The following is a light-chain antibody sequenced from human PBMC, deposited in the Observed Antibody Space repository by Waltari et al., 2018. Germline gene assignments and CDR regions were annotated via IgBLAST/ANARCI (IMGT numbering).Light chain of an antibody. CDR2: LDS. CDR3: RQGLQSPPT. Sequence: DIVLTQSPLSLSVTPGESASISCRPSQNLLHTNGSNYLVLYLQRPVQSPQLLIYLDSKRASGVPDRFSGSGTDTDFTLTISSVEAEDVGIYYCRQGLQSPPTFGPGTKLEMK. CDR1: QNLLHTNGSNY. V-gene: IGKV2-28*01. J-gene: IGKJ3*01.